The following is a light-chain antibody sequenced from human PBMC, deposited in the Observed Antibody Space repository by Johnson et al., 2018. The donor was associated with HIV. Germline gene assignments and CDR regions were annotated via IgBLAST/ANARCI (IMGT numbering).Light chain of an antibody. V-gene: IGLV1-51*02. CDR3: GTWDSSLTSYV. J-gene: IGLJ1*01. CDR1: VSNIESYF. Sequence: QSVLTQQPSVSAAPGQTVNISCSGNVSNIESYFVSWYQQLPGAAPTLLIYEDNKRPSGIPGRFSGSKSGPSATLGITGLQTGDEADYYCGTWDSSLTSYVFGAGTKVTVL. CDR2: EDN.